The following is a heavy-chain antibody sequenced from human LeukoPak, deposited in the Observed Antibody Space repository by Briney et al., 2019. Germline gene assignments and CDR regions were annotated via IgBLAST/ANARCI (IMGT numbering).Heavy chain of an antibody. Sequence: ASVKVSCKASGYTFTGCYMHWVRQAPGQGLEWMGRINPNSGGTNYAQKFQGRVTMTRDTSISTAYMELSRLRSDDTAVYYCARVSVQLWLERYYFDYWGQGTLVTVSS. D-gene: IGHD5-18*01. J-gene: IGHJ4*02. V-gene: IGHV1-2*06. CDR2: INPNSGGT. CDR3: ARVSVQLWLERYYFDY. CDR1: GYTFTGCY.